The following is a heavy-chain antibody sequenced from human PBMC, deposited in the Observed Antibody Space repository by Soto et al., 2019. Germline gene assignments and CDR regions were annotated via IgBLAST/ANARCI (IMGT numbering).Heavy chain of an antibody. D-gene: IGHD1-1*01. V-gene: IGHV4-4*02. Sequence: SETQSLTCAVSGGSFTSNNWWTWVRQPPGQGLEWIGEIYRTGSTNYNPSLKSRVTISVDTSKNQFSLKLSSVTAADTAVYYCARRTTGHGSPGDAFDIWGHGTMATDSS. CDR1: GGSFTSNNW. CDR2: IYRTGST. J-gene: IGHJ3*02. CDR3: ARRTTGHGSPGDAFDI.